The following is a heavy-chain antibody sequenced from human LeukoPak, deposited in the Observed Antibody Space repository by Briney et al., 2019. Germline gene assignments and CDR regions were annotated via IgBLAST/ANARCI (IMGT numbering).Heavy chain of an antibody. Sequence: GGSLRLSCAASGFIFSSYWMHWVRQAPGKGLVWVSRIYRDVRTTYYADSVKGRFTISRDNSKNTLYLQMNSLRAEDTAVYYCAKDSQGYCSSTSCYCGMDVWGQGTTVTVSS. D-gene: IGHD2-2*01. CDR1: GFIFSSYW. CDR2: IYRDVRTT. V-gene: IGHV3-74*01. J-gene: IGHJ6*02. CDR3: AKDSQGYCSSTSCYCGMDV.